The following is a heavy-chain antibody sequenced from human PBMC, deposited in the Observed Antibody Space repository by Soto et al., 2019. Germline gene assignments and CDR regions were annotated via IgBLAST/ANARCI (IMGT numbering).Heavy chain of an antibody. Sequence: GGSLRLSCAASGFTFSSYSMNWVRQAPVKGLEWVSSISSSSSYIYYVDSVKGRFTISRDNAKNSLYLQMNSLRAEDTAVYYCARELGQKFDYWGQGTLVTVSS. J-gene: IGHJ4*02. CDR1: GFTFSSYS. CDR2: ISSSSSYI. CDR3: ARELGQKFDY. V-gene: IGHV3-21*01.